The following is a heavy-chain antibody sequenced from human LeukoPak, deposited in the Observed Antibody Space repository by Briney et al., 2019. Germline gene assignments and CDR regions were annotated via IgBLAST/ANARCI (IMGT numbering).Heavy chain of an antibody. CDR1: GFTFSTND. Sequence: PGGSLRLSCAASGFTFSTNDMSWVRQAPGKGLEWDSSISTGSSYIFYSDSVKGRFTISRDNAKNSLYLQMNSLRAEDTAVYYCARGYCSGGSCYLNAFDIWGQGTMVTV. CDR2: ISTGSSYI. D-gene: IGHD2-15*01. J-gene: IGHJ3*02. V-gene: IGHV3-21*01. CDR3: ARGYCSGGSCYLNAFDI.